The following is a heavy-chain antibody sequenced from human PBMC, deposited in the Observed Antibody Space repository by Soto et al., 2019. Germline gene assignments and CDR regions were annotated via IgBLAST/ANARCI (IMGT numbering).Heavy chain of an antibody. CDR1: GYIFTGYY. CDR2: INPNSGGT. CDR3: ARDYYGSGSYSDP. D-gene: IGHD3-10*01. J-gene: IGHJ5*02. Sequence: GASVKVSCKASGYIFTGYYMHWVRQAPGQGLEWMGWINPNSGGTNYAQKFQGWVTMTRDTSISTAYMELSRLRSDDTAVYYCARDYYGSGSYSDPWGQGTLVTVSS. V-gene: IGHV1-2*04.